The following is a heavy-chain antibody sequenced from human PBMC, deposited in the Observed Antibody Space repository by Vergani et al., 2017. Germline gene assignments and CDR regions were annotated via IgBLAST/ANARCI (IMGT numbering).Heavy chain of an antibody. Sequence: QVQLVQSGAEVKKPGASVKVSCKASGYTFNGYYMHWVRQAPGQGLEWMGWINPNSGGTNYAQKFQGWVTMTRDTSISTAYMELSRLRSDDTAVYYCARVPAARPYYYGMDVWGQGTTVTVSS. D-gene: IGHD6-6*01. J-gene: IGHJ6*02. CDR3: ARVPAARPYYYGMDV. V-gene: IGHV1-2*04. CDR1: GYTFNGYY. CDR2: INPNSGGT.